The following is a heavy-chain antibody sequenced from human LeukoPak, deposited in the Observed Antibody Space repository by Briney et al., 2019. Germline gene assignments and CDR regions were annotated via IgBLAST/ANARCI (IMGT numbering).Heavy chain of an antibody. CDR3: ARDYCGGGCFPDY. CDR2: INPSDDST. V-gene: IGHV1-46*01. CDR1: GYTFTTYY. Sequence: ASVKVSCKASGYTFTTYYIHWVRQAPGQGLEWMGIINPSDDSTRYAKKFQGRVTMTRDMSTNTVYMEVRSLRSEDTAVYYCARDYCGGGCFPDYWGQGTLVTVSS. D-gene: IGHD2-21*02. J-gene: IGHJ4*02.